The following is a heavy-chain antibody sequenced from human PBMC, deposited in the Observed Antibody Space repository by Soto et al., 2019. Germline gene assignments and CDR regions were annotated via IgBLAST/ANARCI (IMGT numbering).Heavy chain of an antibody. J-gene: IGHJ4*02. CDR3: ARDLGSCSSTSCRPFDY. D-gene: IGHD2-2*03. CDR2: IYHSGST. V-gene: IGHV4-4*02. Sequence: QVQLRESGPGLVKTSGTLSLTCAVSGGSVSTITWWSWVRQPPGKGLHWIGEIYHSGSTNYNPSLKSRVTISVDKSKNQFSLELSSVTAADTAVYYCARDLGSCSSTSCRPFDYWGQGTLVTVSS. CDR1: GGSVSTITW.